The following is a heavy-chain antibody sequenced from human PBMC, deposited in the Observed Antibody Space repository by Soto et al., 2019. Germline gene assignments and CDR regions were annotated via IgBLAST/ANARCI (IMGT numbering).Heavy chain of an antibody. CDR3: ARRRTATAYTLDV. Sequence: GASLKLSCKASGYTMTNNGIDCVRQAPGKRFEWMGWISAGNGDTKYSQKYQGRVSMTRDTSSSIAYMELSSLRSEDTAVYPCARRRTATAYTLDVWGKGTSVTVSS. CDR2: ISAGNGDT. V-gene: IGHV1-3*01. CDR1: GYTMTNNG. J-gene: IGHJ6*04. D-gene: IGHD6-13*01.